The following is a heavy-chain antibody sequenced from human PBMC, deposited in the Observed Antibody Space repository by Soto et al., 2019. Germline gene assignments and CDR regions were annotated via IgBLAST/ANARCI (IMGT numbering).Heavy chain of an antibody. Sequence: VVPQRLCWTASEVNFIDHDVDWVSQDQGKGLEWIGRARNKVNGYTTSYAASVKGRFTISRDDSNNRFSLKMNSVTATDTAVYYCATEANRQGAVVFEYWGQGSLVTGSS. CDR1: EVNFIDHD. V-gene: IGHV3-72*01. CDR2: ARNKVNGYTT. J-gene: IGHJ4*02. CDR3: ATEANRQGAVVFEY. D-gene: IGHD2-15*01.